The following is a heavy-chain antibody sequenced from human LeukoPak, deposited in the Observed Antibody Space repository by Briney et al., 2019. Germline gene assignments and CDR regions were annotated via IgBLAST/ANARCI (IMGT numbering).Heavy chain of an antibody. Sequence: SVKVSCKASGGTFSSYAISWVRQAPGQGLEWMGGIFPIFGTANYAQKFQGRVTITADESTSTAYMELSSLRSEDTAVYYCAGAMVRGVIHYYYYYYMDVWGKGTTVTVSS. D-gene: IGHD3-10*01. J-gene: IGHJ6*03. CDR1: GGTFSSYA. CDR2: IFPIFGTA. CDR3: AGAMVRGVIHYYYYYYMDV. V-gene: IGHV1-69*13.